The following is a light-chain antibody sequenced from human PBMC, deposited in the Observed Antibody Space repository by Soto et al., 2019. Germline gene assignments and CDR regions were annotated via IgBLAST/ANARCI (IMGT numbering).Light chain of an antibody. CDR2: AAS. CDR3: QQYYSYPWT. V-gene: IGKV1-8*01. J-gene: IGKJ1*01. Sequence: ALRMTQSPSSLSASTGDRVTITCRASQGISSYLAWYQQKPGKAPKLLIYAASTLQSGVPSRFSGSGSGTDFTLTISCLQSEDFGTYYCQQYYSYPWTFGQGTKVEIK. CDR1: QGISSY.